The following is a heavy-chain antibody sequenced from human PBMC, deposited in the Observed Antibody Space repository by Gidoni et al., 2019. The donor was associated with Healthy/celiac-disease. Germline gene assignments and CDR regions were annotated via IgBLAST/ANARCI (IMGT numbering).Heavy chain of an antibody. CDR2: INHSGST. D-gene: IGHD5-18*01. CDR1: GGSFSGYY. J-gene: IGHJ6*02. Sequence: QVQLQQWGAGLLKPSETLSLTCAVYGGSFSGYYWSWIRQPPGKGLEWIGEINHSGSTNHNPSLKSRVTIAVDTSKNQFSLKLSSVTAADTAVYYCALSYGPYYYYYGMDVWGQGTTVTVSS. V-gene: IGHV4-34*01. CDR3: ALSYGPYYYYYGMDV.